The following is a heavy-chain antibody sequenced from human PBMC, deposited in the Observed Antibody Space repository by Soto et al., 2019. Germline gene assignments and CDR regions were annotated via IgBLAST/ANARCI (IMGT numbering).Heavy chain of an antibody. J-gene: IGHJ4*02. V-gene: IGHV3-74*01. CDR3: ARGVERYFDPHFDY. CDR1: GFTFSSYW. D-gene: IGHD3-9*01. Sequence: PGGSLRLSCAASGFTFSSYWMHWVRQAPGKGLVWVSRINSDGSSTNYADSVKGRFTISRDNAKNSLYLQMNSLRAEDTAVYYCARGVERYFDPHFDYWGQGTLVTVSS. CDR2: INSDGSST.